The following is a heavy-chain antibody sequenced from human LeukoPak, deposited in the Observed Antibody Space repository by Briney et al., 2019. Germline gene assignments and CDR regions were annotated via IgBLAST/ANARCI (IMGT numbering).Heavy chain of an antibody. CDR2: INHSGST. V-gene: IGHV4-34*01. CDR3: ARGPKTRYYDSSGYYWKYFQH. CDR1: GGSFSGYY. Sequence: PSETLSLTCAVYGGSFSGYYWSWIRQPPGKGLEWIGEINHSGSTNYNPSLKSRVTISVDTSKNQFSLKLSSVTAADTAVYYCARGPKTRYYDSSGYYWKYFQHWGQGTLVTVSS. J-gene: IGHJ1*01. D-gene: IGHD3-22*01.